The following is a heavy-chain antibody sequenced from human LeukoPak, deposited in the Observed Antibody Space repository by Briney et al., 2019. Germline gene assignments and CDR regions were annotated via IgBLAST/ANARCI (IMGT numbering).Heavy chain of an antibody. Sequence: PSETLSLTCTVSGGSISIYYWSWIRQPPGKGLEWIGYIYYCGSTNYHPPLKSRVTISADTSKNQFSLKLSSVTAADTAVYYCAGNILRHFDWLHNWGQGTLVTVSS. D-gene: IGHD3-9*01. J-gene: IGHJ4*02. V-gene: IGHV4-59*12. CDR3: AGNILRHFDWLHN. CDR1: GGSISIYY. CDR2: IYYCGST.